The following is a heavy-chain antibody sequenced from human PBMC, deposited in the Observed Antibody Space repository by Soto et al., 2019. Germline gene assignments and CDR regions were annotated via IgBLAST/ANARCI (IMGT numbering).Heavy chain of an antibody. D-gene: IGHD1-26*01. J-gene: IGHJ4*02. CDR2: IIPIFGTA. CDR3: ARSSGSYRWYFDY. V-gene: IGHV1-69*13. CDR1: GGAFSSYA. Sequence: GXSVEVSCKASGGAFSSYAISWVRQAPGQGLEWMGGIIPIFGTANYAQKFQGRVTITADESTSTAYMELSSLRSEDTAVYYCARSSGSYRWYFDYWGQGTLVTVSS.